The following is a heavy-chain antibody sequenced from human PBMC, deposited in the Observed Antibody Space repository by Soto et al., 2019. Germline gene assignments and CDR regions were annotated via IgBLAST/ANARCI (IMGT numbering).Heavy chain of an antibody. CDR2: TYYKSKWNN. CDR1: GDSVSSNSAG. Sequence: SQTLSLTCVISGDSVSSNSAGWNWIRQSPSRGLEWLGRTYYKSKWNNDYALSVKSRITINPDTSKNQFSLHLYSVTPEDTAVYYCQGLTWFRGMDVWGQGNPVTVSS. CDR3: QGLTWFRGMDV. V-gene: IGHV6-1*01. D-gene: IGHD3-10*01. J-gene: IGHJ6*02.